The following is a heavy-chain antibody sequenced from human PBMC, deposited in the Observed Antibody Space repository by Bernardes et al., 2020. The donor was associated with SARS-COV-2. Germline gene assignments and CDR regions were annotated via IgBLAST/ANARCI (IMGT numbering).Heavy chain of an antibody. Sequence: ASVKVSCKASGYTFTSYGISWVRQAPGQGLEWMGWISAYNGNTNYAQKLQGRVTMTTDTSTSTAYMELRSLRSDDTAVYYCARYNSWYSSSWYYFDYWGQGTLVTVSS. CDR2: ISAYNGNT. J-gene: IGHJ4*02. D-gene: IGHD6-13*01. V-gene: IGHV1-18*01. CDR3: ARYNSWYSSSWYYFDY. CDR1: GYTFTSYG.